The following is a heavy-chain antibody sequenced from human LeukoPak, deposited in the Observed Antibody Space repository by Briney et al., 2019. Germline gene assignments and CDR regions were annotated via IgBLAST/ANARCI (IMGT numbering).Heavy chain of an antibody. CDR3: ARGAAGTGAADY. J-gene: IGHJ4*02. CDR2: THYSGST. Sequence: SETLSLTCTVSGVSISSYYWSWIRQPPEKGLEWIGYTHYSGSTKYNPSLKSRLTMSLDTSKNQFSLRLSSVTAADTAVYFCARGAAGTGAADYWGQGTLVTVSS. D-gene: IGHD6-13*01. CDR1: GVSISSYY. V-gene: IGHV4-59*01.